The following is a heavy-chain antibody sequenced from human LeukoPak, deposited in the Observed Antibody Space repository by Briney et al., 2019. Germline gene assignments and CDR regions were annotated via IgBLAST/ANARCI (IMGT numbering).Heavy chain of an antibody. V-gene: IGHV3-30-3*01. CDR1: GFTFSSYA. D-gene: IGHD1-26*01. Sequence: PGGSLRLSCAASGFTFSSYAMHWVRQAPGKGLEWVAVISYDGSNKCYADSVKGRFTISRDNSKNTLYLQMNSLRAEDTAVYYCARGFEELRVVTSPPGAWGQGTLVTVSS. CDR3: ARGFEELRVVTSPPGA. J-gene: IGHJ5*02. CDR2: ISYDGSNK.